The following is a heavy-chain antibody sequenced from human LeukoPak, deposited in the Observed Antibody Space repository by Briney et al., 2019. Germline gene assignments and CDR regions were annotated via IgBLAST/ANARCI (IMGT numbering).Heavy chain of an antibody. V-gene: IGHV3-15*01. Sequence: AGGSLRLSCAASGFSISNDWMSWVRQAPGKGLEWVGRVKSKGAGETTDYASPVKGRFTISRAASKNTLYLHMNSLKTEDTAVYYSTLIQGWGSRSYYLDYWGQGTLVTVSS. CDR3: TLIQGWGSRSYYLDY. CDR1: GFSISNDW. J-gene: IGHJ4*02. D-gene: IGHD3-10*01. CDR2: VKSKGAGETT.